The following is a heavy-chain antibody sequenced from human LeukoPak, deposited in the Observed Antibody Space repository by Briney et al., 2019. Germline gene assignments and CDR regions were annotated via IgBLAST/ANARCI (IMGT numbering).Heavy chain of an antibody. CDR1: GGSISSGYY. V-gene: IGHV4-39*07. CDR2: IFYSGST. J-gene: IGHJ3*02. D-gene: IGHD3-10*01. CDR3: AKSNGYGLVDI. Sequence: SETLSLTCTVSGGSISSGYYWGWIRQPPGKGLEWIGNIFYSGSTYYSPSLRSRVTISLDTSRNQFSLKLNSVTAPDTAVYYCAKSNGYGLVDIWGQGTMVTVSS.